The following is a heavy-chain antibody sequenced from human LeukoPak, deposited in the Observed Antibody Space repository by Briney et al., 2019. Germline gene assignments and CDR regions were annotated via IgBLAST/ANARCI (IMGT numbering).Heavy chain of an antibody. Sequence: SETLSLTCTVSGGSISSYYWSWIRQPAGKGLEWIGRIYTSGSTNYNPSLKSRVTMSVDTSKNQFSLKLSSVTAADTAVYYCARVVRSLRYFSFDYYYYMDVWGKGTTVTISS. CDR2: IYTSGST. J-gene: IGHJ6*03. V-gene: IGHV4-4*07. CDR3: ARVVRSLRYFSFDYYYYMDV. D-gene: IGHD3-9*01. CDR1: GGSISSYY.